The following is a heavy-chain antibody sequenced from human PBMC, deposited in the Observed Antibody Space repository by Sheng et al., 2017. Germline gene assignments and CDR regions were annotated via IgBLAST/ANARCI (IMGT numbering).Heavy chain of an antibody. Sequence: EVQLVESGGGLVKPGGSLRLSCAASGFTFSSYSMNWVRQAPGKGLEWVSSISSSSSYIYYADSVKGRFTISRDNAKNSLYLQMNSLRAEDTAVYYCARDHTHYYDYIWGHSGYYYMDVWGKGTTVTVSS. J-gene: IGHJ6*03. CDR2: ISSSSSYI. V-gene: IGHV3-21*01. CDR3: ARDHTHYYDYIWGHSGYYYMDV. D-gene: IGHD3-16*01. CDR1: GFTFSSYS.